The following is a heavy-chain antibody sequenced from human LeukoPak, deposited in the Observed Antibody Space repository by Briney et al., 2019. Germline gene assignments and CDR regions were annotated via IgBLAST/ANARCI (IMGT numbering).Heavy chain of an antibody. CDR3: VRDRAVAGTINWLDP. V-gene: IGHV6-1*01. J-gene: IGHJ5*02. CDR1: GDSVSSNNAT. D-gene: IGHD6-19*01. CDR2: TYYRSKWYN. Sequence: SQTLSLTCAISGDSVSSNNATWNWIRQSPSRGLEWLRKTYYRSKWYNDYALSVKSRITVNPDTSKNQFSLHLNSVTPEDTAVYYCVRDRAVAGTINWLDPWGQGTLVTVSS.